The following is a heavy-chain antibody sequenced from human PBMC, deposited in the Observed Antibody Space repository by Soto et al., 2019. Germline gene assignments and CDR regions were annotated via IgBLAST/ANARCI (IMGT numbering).Heavy chain of an antibody. CDR2: IYYSGST. V-gene: IGHV4-31*03. Sequence: QVQLQESGPGLVKASQTLSLTCTVSGGSISSGGYYWSWIRQHPGKGLEWIGYIYYSGSTYYNPYLKSRVTISVDTSKNQFSLKLSSVTAADTAVYYCARHRNEYSNHVGHYYFDYWGQGTLVTVSS. D-gene: IGHD4-4*01. J-gene: IGHJ4*02. CDR3: ARHRNEYSNHVGHYYFDY. CDR1: GGSISSGGYY.